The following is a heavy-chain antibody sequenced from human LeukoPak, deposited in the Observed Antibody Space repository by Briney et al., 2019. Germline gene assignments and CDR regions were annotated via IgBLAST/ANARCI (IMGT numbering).Heavy chain of an antibody. Sequence: GGSLRLSCAASGFPLSTYWMHWVRQAPGQGLVWVSRISGDGNNTNYADSVKGRFTISRDDAKNTLYLQMNSLRAEDTAMYYCARITMVRGRAPWGQGTLVTVSS. D-gene: IGHD3-10*01. J-gene: IGHJ5*02. CDR1: GFPLSTYW. CDR2: ISGDGNNT. CDR3: ARITMVRGRAP. V-gene: IGHV3-74*01.